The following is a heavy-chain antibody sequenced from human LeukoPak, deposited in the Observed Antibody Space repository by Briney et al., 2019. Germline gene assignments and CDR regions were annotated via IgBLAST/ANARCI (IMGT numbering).Heavy chain of an antibody. CDR1: GFTFSNSE. V-gene: IGHV3-48*03. CDR3: AREGGYDRLEY. J-gene: IGHJ4*02. CDR2: ISSSANTI. D-gene: IGHD5-12*01. Sequence: GGSLRLSCAASGFTFSNSEMNWVRQAPGKGLEWVSYISSSANTIDYADSVKGRFTISRDNAKNSLYLQMNSLRAEDMGVYYCAREGGYDRLEYWGQGTLVTDSS.